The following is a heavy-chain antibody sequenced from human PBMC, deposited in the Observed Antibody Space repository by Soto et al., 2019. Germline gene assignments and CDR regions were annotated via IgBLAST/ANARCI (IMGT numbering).Heavy chain of an antibody. Sequence: EVQLVESGGGLVQPGGSLRLSCAASGFTFSSYWMSWVRQAPGKGLEWVANIKQDGSKKYSVDSVKGRITISRDNDKNSLHLQMHSLRAEDTAVYYCAREYNGIYDDSSGYYLGGWFDPWGKGTLVTVSS. CDR2: IKQDGSKK. CDR3: AREYNGIYDDSSGYYLGGWFDP. J-gene: IGHJ5*02. CDR1: GFTFSSYW. D-gene: IGHD3-22*01. V-gene: IGHV3-7*03.